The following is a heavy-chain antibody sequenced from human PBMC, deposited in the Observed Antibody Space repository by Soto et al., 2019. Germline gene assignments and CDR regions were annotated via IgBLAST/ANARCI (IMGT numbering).Heavy chain of an antibody. D-gene: IGHD6-13*01. V-gene: IGHV4-59*01. CDR1: GASISSYY. CDR3: ARGDSTSWYFGHRWFDP. CDR2: IYYSGST. J-gene: IGHJ5*02. Sequence: SETLSLTCTVSGASISSYYWSWIRQPPGKGLEWIGYIYYSGSTNYNPSLKSRVSISVDTSKNQFSLKLNSVTAADTAVYYCARGDSTSWYFGHRWFDPWGQGTLVTVSS.